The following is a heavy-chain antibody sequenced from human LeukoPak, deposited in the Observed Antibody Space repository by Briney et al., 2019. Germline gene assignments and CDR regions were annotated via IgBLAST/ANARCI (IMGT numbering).Heavy chain of an antibody. Sequence: SETLSLTCTVSGGSFNIYYWNWIRQPAGKGLEWIGRIYSSGSTNYNPSLKSRVTISVDTSKNQFSLKLSSVTAADTAVYYCARFGGSGNYYDSSGYLSNAFDIWGQGTMVTVSS. J-gene: IGHJ3*02. CDR3: ARFGGSGNYYDSSGYLSNAFDI. V-gene: IGHV4-4*07. CDR2: IYSSGST. CDR1: GGSFNIYY. D-gene: IGHD3-22*01.